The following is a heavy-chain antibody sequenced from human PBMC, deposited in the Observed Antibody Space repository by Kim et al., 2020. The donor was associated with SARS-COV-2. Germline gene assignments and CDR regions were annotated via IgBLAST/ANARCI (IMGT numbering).Heavy chain of an antibody. CDR2: INPNSGGT. CDR3: ARAVGRRVPAAKFDP. D-gene: IGHD2-2*01. CDR1: GYTFTGYY. Sequence: ASVKVSCKASGYTFTGYYMHWVRQAPGQGLEWMGWINPNSGGTNYAQKFQGRVTMTRDTSISTAYMELSRLRSDDTAVYYCARAVGRRVPAAKFDPWGQGTLVTVSS. V-gene: IGHV1-2*02. J-gene: IGHJ5*02.